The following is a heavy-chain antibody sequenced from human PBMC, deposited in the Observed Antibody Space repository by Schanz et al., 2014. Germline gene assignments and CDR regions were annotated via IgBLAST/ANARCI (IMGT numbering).Heavy chain of an antibody. CDR3: TRSYYDFSWGSYRFRAFDI. CDR2: TNGDGTNA. CDR1: GFTFSSYA. Sequence: EVQLLDSGGGLVQPGGSLRLSCAASGFTFSSYAMSWVRQVPGKGLEWVSCTNGDGTNAKYADSVKGRFTISRDNAKKTLSLQMISLRAEDTAIYFCTRSYYDFSWGSYRFRAFDIWGQGTTVIVSS. J-gene: IGHJ3*02. V-gene: IGHV3-23*01. D-gene: IGHD3-16*02.